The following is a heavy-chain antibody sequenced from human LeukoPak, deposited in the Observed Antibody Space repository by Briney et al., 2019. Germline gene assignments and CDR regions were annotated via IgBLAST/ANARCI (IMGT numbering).Heavy chain of an antibody. CDR2: ISSDGTNE. J-gene: IGHJ4*02. Sequence: PGRSLRLSCAASGFTFSDFGMPWVRQTPGKGLEWVAVISSDGTNEYYADSVKGRFTVSRDNSKTTLYLEMSSLRVEDTAVYYCARPGYSSSWYDYWGQGTLVTVSS. D-gene: IGHD6-13*01. V-gene: IGHV3-30*03. CDR1: GFTFSDFG. CDR3: ARPGYSSSWYDY.